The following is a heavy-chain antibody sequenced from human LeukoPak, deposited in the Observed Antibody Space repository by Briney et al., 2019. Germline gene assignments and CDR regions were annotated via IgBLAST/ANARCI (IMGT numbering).Heavy chain of an antibody. CDR2: INPNSGGT. J-gene: IGHJ5*02. CDR1: GYTFTSYY. Sequence: ASVKVSCKTSGYTFTSYYISWVRQAPGQGLEWMGWINPNSGGTNYAQKFQGRVTMTRDTSISTVYMEMSRLRSDDTAVYYCAREQVAAAGTGWFDPWGQGTLVTVSS. CDR3: AREQVAAAGTGWFDP. D-gene: IGHD6-13*01. V-gene: IGHV1-2*02.